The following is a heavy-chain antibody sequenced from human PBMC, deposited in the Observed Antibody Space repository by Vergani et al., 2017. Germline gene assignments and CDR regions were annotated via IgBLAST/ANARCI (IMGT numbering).Heavy chain of an antibody. J-gene: IGHJ3*02. D-gene: IGHD2-15*01. CDR2: IHTGGST. V-gene: IGHV4-61*02. CDR3: ARSRPYCTSGSCPAI. CDR1: GESIRSGSHY. Sequence: QVKLQESGPGLLKPSQTLSLTCTVSGESIRSGSHYWSWIRQPAGKGPEWIGHIHTGGSTDLNPSFKSRVYISVDTSKSQFSLKLNSVTVADTAVYYCARSRPYCTSGSCPAIWGQGTKVAVSP.